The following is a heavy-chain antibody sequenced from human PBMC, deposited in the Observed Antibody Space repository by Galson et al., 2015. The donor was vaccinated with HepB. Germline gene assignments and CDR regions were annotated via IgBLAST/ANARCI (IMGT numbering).Heavy chain of an antibody. CDR1: GYTFTSYA. CDR2: INAGNGNT. D-gene: IGHD2-21*01. V-gene: IGHV1-3*01. Sequence: SVKVSCKASGYTFTSYAMHWVRQAPGQRLEWMGWINAGNGNTKYSQKFQGRVTITRDTSASTAYMELSSLRSEDTAVYYCAREVLCGGDCYSYYFDYWGQGTLVTVSS. CDR3: AREVLCGGDCYSYYFDY. J-gene: IGHJ4*02.